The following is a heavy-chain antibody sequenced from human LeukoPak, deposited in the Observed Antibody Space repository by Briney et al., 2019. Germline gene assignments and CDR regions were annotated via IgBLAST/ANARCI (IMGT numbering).Heavy chain of an antibody. CDR2: ISSSSSYI. CDR3: ASDRQRAAAGMGAFDI. CDR1: GFTFSSYS. V-gene: IGHV3-21*01. D-gene: IGHD6-13*01. Sequence: GGSLRLSCAASGFTFSSYSMNWVRQAPGKGLEWVSSISSSSSYIYYADSVKGRFTISRDNAKNSLYLQMNSLRAEDTAVYYCASDRQRAAAGMGAFDIWGQGTMVTVSS. J-gene: IGHJ3*02.